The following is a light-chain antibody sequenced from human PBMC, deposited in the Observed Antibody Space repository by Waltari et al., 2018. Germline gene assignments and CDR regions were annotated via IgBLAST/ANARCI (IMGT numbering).Light chain of an antibody. CDR2: GVS. J-gene: IGLJ1*01. Sequence: QSALTQPASVSGSPGPSITTSCNGTSSAAGGYHYHPWYQQHLCKAPKLLIYGVSKRPSGVSARFSGSKSGNTASLTISGLQAEDEADYYCSSYASSTTRVFGSGTKVTVL. CDR3: SSYASSTTRV. CDR1: SSAAGGYHY. V-gene: IGLV2-14*01.